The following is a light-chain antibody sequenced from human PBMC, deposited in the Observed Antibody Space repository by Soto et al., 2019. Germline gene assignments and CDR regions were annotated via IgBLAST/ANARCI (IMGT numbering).Light chain of an antibody. CDR1: QSVSSN. J-gene: IGKJ1*01. V-gene: IGKV3-15*01. Sequence: EIVMTQSPATLSVSPGERATLSCRASQSVSSNLAWYQQKPGQAPRPLISGASTRATGIPARFSGSGSGTGFNLTISSLQSEDFAVYYCQPYHNCTPWTFGQGTKVEIK. CDR2: GAS. CDR3: QPYHNCTPWT.